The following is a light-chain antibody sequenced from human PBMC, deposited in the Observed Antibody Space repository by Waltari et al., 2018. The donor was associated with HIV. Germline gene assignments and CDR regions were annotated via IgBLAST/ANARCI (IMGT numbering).Light chain of an antibody. CDR2: DVS. V-gene: IGLV2-23*02. CDR3: CSYDGRTAPIGV. J-gene: IGLJ3*02. Sequence: QSALAQPASVSGSPGQSITISCTGTSGDVGAYDIVCWYQQHPGKVPKLLFYDVSSRPSGVSMRFSGSKSGNTACLSISELQSEDEADYYCCSYDGRTAPIGVFGWGTKLTVL. CDR1: SGDVGAYDI.